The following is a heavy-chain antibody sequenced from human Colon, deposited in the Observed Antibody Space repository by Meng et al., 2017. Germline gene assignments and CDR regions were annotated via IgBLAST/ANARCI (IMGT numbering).Heavy chain of an antibody. J-gene: IGHJ4*02. CDR2: INPYNGNT. V-gene: IGHV1-18*01. CDR1: GNTFATFG. Sequence: QVQLVQSGAAVKKPGDSVKEPCKASGNTFATFGTSWVRQAPGQGLEWMGWINPYNGNTNYPQKLQGRVTMTTDTSTSTAYMELRSLRSDDTAVYYCARFNHRAPDYWGQGTLVTVSS. CDR3: ARFNHRAPDY. D-gene: IGHD1-14*01.